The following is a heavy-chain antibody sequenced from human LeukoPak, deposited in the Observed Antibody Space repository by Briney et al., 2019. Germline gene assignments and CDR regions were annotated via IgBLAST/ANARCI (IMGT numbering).Heavy chain of an antibody. CDR3: AREGAGGNDY. V-gene: IGHV3-7*01. Sequence: GGSLRLSCAASGFTFRSDWMSWVRQAPGKGREWVANIKQEGSEKDSLDSVKGRFTISRDNAKNSLYLQMNSLSVEDTAVYYCAREGAGGNDYWGQGTLVTVSS. CDR1: GFTFRSDW. J-gene: IGHJ4*02. CDR2: IKQEGSEK. D-gene: IGHD4-23*01.